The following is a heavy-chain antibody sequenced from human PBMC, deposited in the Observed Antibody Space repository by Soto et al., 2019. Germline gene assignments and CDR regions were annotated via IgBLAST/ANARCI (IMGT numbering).Heavy chain of an antibody. J-gene: IGHJ4*02. CDR3: ARVPASSWYDY. D-gene: IGHD6-13*01. CDR2: TRNKANSYTT. V-gene: IGHV3-72*01. CDR1: GFTFSDHY. Sequence: GGSLRLSCAASGFTFSDHYMDWVRQAPGKGLEWVGRTRNKANSYTTEYAASVKGRFTSSRDDSKNSLYLQMNSLKTEDTAVYYCARVPASSWYDYWGQGTLVTVSS.